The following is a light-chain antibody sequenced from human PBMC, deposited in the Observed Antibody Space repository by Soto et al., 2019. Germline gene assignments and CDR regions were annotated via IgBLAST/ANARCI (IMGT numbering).Light chain of an antibody. V-gene: IGLV1-40*01. Sequence: QSLLTQPPSVSGAPGQRVTISCPGSSSHIGAGYDVHWYQQLPGTAPKLLIYGNSNRPSGVPDRFSGSKSGTSASLAITGLQAEDEADYYCQSYDSSLSAPYVFGTGTKVTVL. CDR2: GNS. CDR1: SSHIGAGYD. CDR3: QSYDSSLSAPYV. J-gene: IGLJ1*01.